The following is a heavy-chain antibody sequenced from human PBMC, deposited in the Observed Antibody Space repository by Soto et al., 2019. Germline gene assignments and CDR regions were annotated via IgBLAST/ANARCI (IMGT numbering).Heavy chain of an antibody. J-gene: IGHJ4*02. CDR3: AKENTPPYFDY. Sequence: QVQLVQSEGGVVQPGGSLRLSCAASGFNLNDFGIHWVRQAPGKGLEWVEVIWYDGNRKNYVESVKGRFTISRDSSKNTVYLQMNSLRAEDTAVYYCAKENTPPYFDYWGQGALVTVSS. D-gene: IGHD2-2*02. V-gene: IGHV3-33*06. CDR2: IWYDGNRK. CDR1: GFNLNDFG.